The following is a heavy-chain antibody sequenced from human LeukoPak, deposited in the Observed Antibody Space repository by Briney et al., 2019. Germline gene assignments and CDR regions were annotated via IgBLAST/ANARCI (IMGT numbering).Heavy chain of an antibody. V-gene: IGHV4-34*01. CDR1: GGSFSGYY. CDR2: INHSGST. CDR3: ARGAFDYGDYGNWFDP. D-gene: IGHD4-17*01. Sequence: MPSETPSLTCAVYGGSFSGYYWSWIRQPPGKGLEWIGEINHSGSTNYNPSLKSRVTISVDTSKNQFSLKLSSVTAADTAVYYCARGAFDYGDYGNWFDPWGQGTLVTVSS. J-gene: IGHJ5*02.